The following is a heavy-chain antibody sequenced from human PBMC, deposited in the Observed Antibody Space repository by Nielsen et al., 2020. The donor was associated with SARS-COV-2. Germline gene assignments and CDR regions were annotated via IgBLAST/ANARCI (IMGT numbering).Heavy chain of an antibody. CDR2: ISSSGSTI. D-gene: IGHD4-17*01. V-gene: IGHV3-48*03. J-gene: IGHJ6*02. CDR3: VRDVRTAVTVWYDYGMDV. Sequence: GESLKISCAASGFTFSSYEMNWVRQAPGKGLEWVSYISSSGSTIYYADSVKGRFTISRDNAKNSLYLQMNSLRPEDTALYYCVRDVRTAVTVWYDYGMDVWGQGTTVTVSS. CDR1: GFTFSSYE.